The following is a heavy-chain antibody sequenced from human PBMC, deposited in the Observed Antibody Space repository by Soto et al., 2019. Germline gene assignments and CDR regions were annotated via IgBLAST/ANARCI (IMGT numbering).Heavy chain of an antibody. CDR2: ISAYNGNT. J-gene: IGHJ4*02. CDR3: ARVPGSSGWYFNY. Sequence: ASVKVSCKASGYTFTNYDITWVRQAPGQGLEWMGWISAYNGNTKYSQKFQGRVTITRDTSASTAYMELSSLRSEDTAVYYCARVPGSSGWYFNYWGQGTLVTVSS. V-gene: IGHV1-18*01. D-gene: IGHD6-19*01. CDR1: GYTFTNYD.